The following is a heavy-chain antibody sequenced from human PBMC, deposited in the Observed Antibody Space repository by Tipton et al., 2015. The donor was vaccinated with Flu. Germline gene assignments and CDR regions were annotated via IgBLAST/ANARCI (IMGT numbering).Heavy chain of an antibody. D-gene: IGHD3-10*01. CDR1: GYFIGSGYY. CDR3: ASRHPGGWFDP. CDR2: IYHTGNT. J-gene: IGHJ5*02. Sequence: TLSLTCSVSGYFIGSGYYWGWIRQPPGKGLEWIGNIYHTGNTYYNPSLKSRVTISVDRSKNQFSLKLSSVTAADTAVYYCASRHPGGWFDPWGQGTLVTVSS. V-gene: IGHV4-38-2*01.